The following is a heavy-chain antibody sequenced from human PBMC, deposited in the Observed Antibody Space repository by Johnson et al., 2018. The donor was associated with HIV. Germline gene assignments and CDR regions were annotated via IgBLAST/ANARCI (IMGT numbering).Heavy chain of an antibody. D-gene: IGHD1-26*01. V-gene: IGHV3-30*03. CDR2: ISYDGSNE. J-gene: IGHJ3*02. CDR1: GFTFDDYG. Sequence: QVQLVESGGGVVRPGGSLRLSCAASGFTFDDYGMSWVRQPPGKGLEWVTVISYDGSNEYYADSVKGRFTISRDNSKNTLYLQMNSLRTEDTAVYYCARALGVGATADDAFDICGQGTMVTVSS. CDR3: ARALGVGATADDAFDI.